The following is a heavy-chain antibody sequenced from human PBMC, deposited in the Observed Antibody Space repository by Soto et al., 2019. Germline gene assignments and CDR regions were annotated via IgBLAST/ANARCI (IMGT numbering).Heavy chain of an antibody. CDR2: INPNSGGT. V-gene: IGHV1-2*02. CDR3: ARELPEDSSSWHYYYYYGMDV. J-gene: IGHJ6*02. D-gene: IGHD6-13*01. CDR1: GYTFTGYY. Sequence: ASVKVSCKASGYTFTGYYMHWVRQAPGQGLEWMGWINPNSGGTNYAQKFQGRVTMTRDTSISTAYMELSRLRSDDTAVYYCARELPEDSSSWHYYYYYGMDVWGQGTTVTVS.